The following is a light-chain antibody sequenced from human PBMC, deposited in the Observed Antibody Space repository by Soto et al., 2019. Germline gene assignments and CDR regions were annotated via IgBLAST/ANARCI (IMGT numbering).Light chain of an antibody. CDR3: QQYGSSPPIT. CDR2: GAS. V-gene: IGKV3-20*01. Sequence: EIVLTQSPGTLSLSPGERATLSCRASHSVSSSYLAWYQQKPGQAPRLLIYGASSRATGIPDRSSGSGSGTDCTNTINRLEPEDFAVYYCQQYGSSPPITFGQGTRLEIK. J-gene: IGKJ5*01. CDR1: HSVSSSY.